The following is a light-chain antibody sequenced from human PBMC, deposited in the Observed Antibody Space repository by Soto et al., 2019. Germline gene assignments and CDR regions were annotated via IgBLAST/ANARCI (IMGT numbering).Light chain of an antibody. J-gene: IGKJ3*01. Sequence: EIVLTQSPGTLSFSPGERATLTCRASQSVSSSYLAWFQQKPGQAPSLLIYGASSRATGIPARFSGSGSGTDFTLTISRLEPEDFAVYYCQQYGNAPFTFGPGTKVDIK. CDR1: QSVSSSY. V-gene: IGKV3-20*01. CDR3: QQYGNAPFT. CDR2: GAS.